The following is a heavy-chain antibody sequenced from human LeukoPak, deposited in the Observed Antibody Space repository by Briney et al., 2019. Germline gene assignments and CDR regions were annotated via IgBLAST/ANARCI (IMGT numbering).Heavy chain of an antibody. CDR3: VRGWFDF. Sequence: GGSLRLSCATSGFTFSSYTMSWVRQAPGKGLEWVSSISSGSGYIKYAGSVKGRFTVSRDNAENSVFLQMSSLRVDDTALYYCVRGWFDFWGQGTPVTVSS. V-gene: IGHV3-21*01. CDR1: GFTFSSYT. J-gene: IGHJ5*01. CDR2: ISSGSGYI.